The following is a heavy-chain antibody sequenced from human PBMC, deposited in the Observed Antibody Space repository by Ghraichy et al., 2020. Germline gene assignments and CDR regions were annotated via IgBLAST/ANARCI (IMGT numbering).Heavy chain of an antibody. Sequence: GGSLRLSCAASGFTFSSYAMHWVRQAPGKGLEWVAVISYDGSNKYYADSVKGRFTISRDNSKNTLYLQMNSLRAEDTAVYYCARDFCSSTSCYAGPDYWGQGTLVTVSS. J-gene: IGHJ4*02. D-gene: IGHD2-2*01. V-gene: IGHV3-30-3*01. CDR1: GFTFSSYA. CDR3: ARDFCSSTSCYAGPDY. CDR2: ISYDGSNK.